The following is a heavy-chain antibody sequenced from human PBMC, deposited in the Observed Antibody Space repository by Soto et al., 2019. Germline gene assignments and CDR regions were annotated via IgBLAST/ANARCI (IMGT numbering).Heavy chain of an antibody. CDR3: APTPKDTTMVRLDY. V-gene: IGHV1-69*02. CDR1: GGTFSSYT. Sequence: QVQLVQSGAEVKKPGSSVKVSCKASGGTFSSYTISWVRQAPGQGLEWMGRIIPILGIANYAQKFQGRVTITADNSTSTAYMELSSLRSEDTAVYYCAPTPKDTTMVRLDYWGQGTLVTVSS. CDR2: IIPILGIA. D-gene: IGHD5-18*01. J-gene: IGHJ4*02.